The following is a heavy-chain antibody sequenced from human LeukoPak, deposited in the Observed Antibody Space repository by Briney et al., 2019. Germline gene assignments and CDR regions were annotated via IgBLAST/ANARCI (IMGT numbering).Heavy chain of an antibody. CDR2: IYHGGST. D-gene: IGHD3-22*01. V-gene: IGHV4-4*02. CDR3: VRKLGDSSGYYSP. J-gene: IGHJ5*02. Sequence: PSGTLSLTCDVSGGSISRSNWWSWVRQPPGKGLEWIREIYHGGSTNYNPSLKSRVTISVDKSKNQFSLKLTSVTAADTAVYYCVRKLGDSSGYYSPWGQGTLVTVSS. CDR1: GGSISRSNW.